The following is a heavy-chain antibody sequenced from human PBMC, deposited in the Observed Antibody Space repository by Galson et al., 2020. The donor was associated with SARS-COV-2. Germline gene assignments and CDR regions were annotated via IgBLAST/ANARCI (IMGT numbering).Heavy chain of an antibody. J-gene: IGHJ6*02. D-gene: IGHD6-13*01. Sequence: GGSLRLSCAASGFTFSSYDMNWVRQAPGEGLEWVSAISGSGDTTHYAGSVKGRFTISRDNSKNTLYMQINSVRAEDTAVYYCAKRLYSSSQSETRGMDVWGQGATVTVSS. V-gene: IGHV3-23*01. CDR2: ISGSGDTT. CDR1: GFTFSSYD. CDR3: AKRLYSSSQSETRGMDV.